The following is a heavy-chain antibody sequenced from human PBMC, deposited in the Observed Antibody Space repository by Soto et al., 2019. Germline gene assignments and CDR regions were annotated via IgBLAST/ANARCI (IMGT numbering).Heavy chain of an antibody. D-gene: IGHD4-17*01. Sequence: GGSLRLSCAASGFTFSSYSMNWVRQAPGKGLEWVSSISSSSSYIYYADSVKGRFTISRDNAKNSLYLQMNSLRAEDTAVYYCARDLFGDYLSDIDYWGQGTLVTVSS. V-gene: IGHV3-21*01. CDR3: ARDLFGDYLSDIDY. CDR2: ISSSSSYI. CDR1: GFTFSSYS. J-gene: IGHJ4*02.